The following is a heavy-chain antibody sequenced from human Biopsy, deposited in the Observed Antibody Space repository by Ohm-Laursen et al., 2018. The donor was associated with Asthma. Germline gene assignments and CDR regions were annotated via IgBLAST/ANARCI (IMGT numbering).Heavy chain of an antibody. CDR2: ISYDGSSI. V-gene: IGHV3-30*04. CDR1: RFTYE. J-gene: IGHJ4*02. Sequence: SLRLSCAASRFTYEMHWVRQAPGKGLEWVAVISYDGSSIYYADSVKGRFTISRDNSKNTLSLQMDSLTAEDTAVYYCAKEGVAGTHIEDWGQGTLVTVSS. D-gene: IGHD6-19*01. CDR3: AKEGVAGTHIED.